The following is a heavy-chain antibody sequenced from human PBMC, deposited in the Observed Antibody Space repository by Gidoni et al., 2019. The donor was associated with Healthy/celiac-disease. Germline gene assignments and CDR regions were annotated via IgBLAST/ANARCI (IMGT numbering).Heavy chain of an antibody. J-gene: IGHJ3*02. Sequence: EVQLVESGGGLVQPGRSLRLSCAASGFTFDDYAMHWVRQAPGKGLEGVSGISWNSGSIGDADSVKGRFTISRDNAKNSLYLQMNSLRAEDTALYYCAKDSGSYYDAFDIWGQGTMVTVSS. CDR3: AKDSGSYYDAFDI. CDR2: ISWNSGSI. D-gene: IGHD1-26*01. CDR1: GFTFDDYA. V-gene: IGHV3-9*01.